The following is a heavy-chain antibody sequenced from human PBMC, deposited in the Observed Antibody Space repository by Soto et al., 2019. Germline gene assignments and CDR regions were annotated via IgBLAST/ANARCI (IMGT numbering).Heavy chain of an antibody. CDR1: GYTFITSH. CDR3: ARDSGGWRVDY. J-gene: IGHJ4*02. CDR2: IHPVAADT. V-gene: IGHV1-46*04. D-gene: IGHD6-19*01. Sequence: QVQLVQSGAEVKEPGASVKVSCKASGYTFITSHMHWLRQAPGQGLEWMAIIHPVAADTRYAQKLQGRITTTADTSTSTIYMELSSLRPEDTAVYYCARDSGGWRVDYWGQGTLVTVSP.